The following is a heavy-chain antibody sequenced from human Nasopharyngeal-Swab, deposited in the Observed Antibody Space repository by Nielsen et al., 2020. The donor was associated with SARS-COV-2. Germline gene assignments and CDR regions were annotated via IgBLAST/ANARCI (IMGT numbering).Heavy chain of an antibody. Sequence: GGSLRLSCSASGFTFSSYAMHWVRQAPGKGLEYVSAISSNGGSTYYADSVKGRFTISRDNSKNTLYLQMSSLRAEDTAVYYCARGPVGYCSSTSCYEGRGYYGMDVWGQGTTVTVSS. J-gene: IGHJ6*02. CDR3: ARGPVGYCSSTSCYEGRGYYGMDV. CDR1: GFTFSSYA. D-gene: IGHD2-2*01. CDR2: ISSNGGST. V-gene: IGHV3-64D*06.